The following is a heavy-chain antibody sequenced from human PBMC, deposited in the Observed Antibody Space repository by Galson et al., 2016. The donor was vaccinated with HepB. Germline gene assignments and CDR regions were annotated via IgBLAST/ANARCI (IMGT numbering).Heavy chain of an antibody. CDR3: ARDMGTYRPYYFDC. J-gene: IGHJ4*02. CDR2: ISGSGGST. CDR1: GFTFSSYA. V-gene: IGHV3-23*01. Sequence: LRLSCAASGFTFSSYAMSWVRQAPGKGLEWVAAISGSGGSTYYADSVKGRFAISRDKSKNTLYLQMNSLRAEDTATYYCARDMGTYRPYYFDCWGQGTLVTVSS. D-gene: IGHD3-16*02.